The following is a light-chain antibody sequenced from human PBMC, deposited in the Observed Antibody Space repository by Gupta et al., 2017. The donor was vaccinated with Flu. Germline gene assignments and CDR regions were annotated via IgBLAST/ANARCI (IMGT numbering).Light chain of an antibody. Sequence: QSSLTQPASVSGSPGQSITISCTGSSSDVGTYQLASWYQQHPGKAPKLLIFEVNKRPSGVSDRFSASKSGNTASLTISGLQAEDEADYYCCSYAGSATFVFGGGTSLTVL. CDR3: CSYAGSATFV. CDR1: SSDVGTYQL. J-gene: IGLJ3*02. CDR2: EVN. V-gene: IGLV2-23*02.